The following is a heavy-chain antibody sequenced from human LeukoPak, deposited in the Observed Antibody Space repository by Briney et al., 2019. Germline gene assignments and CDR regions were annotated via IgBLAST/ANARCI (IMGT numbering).Heavy chain of an antibody. Sequence: GSLRLSCAASGFTFRSHWMTWVRQAPGQGLEWVANIKTDGSEKFYMDALKGRFTISRDNAKSTMYLQMNSLRAEDTAMYYCVRFRRDYYYGLDVWGQGTTVTVSS. CDR3: VRFRRDYYYGLDV. J-gene: IGHJ6*02. CDR2: IKTDGSEK. CDR1: GFTFRSHW. V-gene: IGHV3-7*01.